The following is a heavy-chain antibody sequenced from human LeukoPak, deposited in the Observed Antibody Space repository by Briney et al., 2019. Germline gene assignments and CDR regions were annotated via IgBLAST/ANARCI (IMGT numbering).Heavy chain of an antibody. CDR2: LYSSGST. Sequence: GGSLGLSCAASGFTVRSYYMSWVRQATGRGLEWVSILYSSGSTDYADSVKGRLTISRDNSKNTLYLQMNSLRAEDTAVYYCAREGSGSSGYFDYWGQGTLVTVSS. J-gene: IGHJ4*02. D-gene: IGHD6-6*01. CDR1: GFTVRSYY. V-gene: IGHV3-53*01. CDR3: AREGSGSSGYFDY.